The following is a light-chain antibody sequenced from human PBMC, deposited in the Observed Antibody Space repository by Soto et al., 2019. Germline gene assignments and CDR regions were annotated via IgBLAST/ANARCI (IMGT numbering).Light chain of an antibody. CDR2: AAS. J-gene: IGKJ1*01. V-gene: IGKV3-20*01. Sequence: EIVLTQSLGTLSLSPGERATLSCRASQSVSSNFLAWYQQKPGQAPRLLIHAASSRATGIPDRFSGSGSGTDFTLTISRLEPEDFAVYFCQHYGSSPWTFGQGTKVEIK. CDR3: QHYGSSPWT. CDR1: QSVSSNF.